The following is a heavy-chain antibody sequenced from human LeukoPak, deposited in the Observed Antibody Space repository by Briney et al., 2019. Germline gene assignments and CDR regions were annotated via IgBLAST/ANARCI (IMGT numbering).Heavy chain of an antibody. Sequence: PSQTLSLTCTVSGGSISSGSYYWSWIRQPAGKGLEWIGRIYTSGSTNYNPSLKSRVTISVDTSKNQFSLKLSSVTAADTAVYYCARDLVVVPAAIPKFYYMDVWGKGTRSPSP. J-gene: IGHJ6*03. CDR3: ARDLVVVPAAIPKFYYMDV. D-gene: IGHD2-2*01. CDR2: IYTSGST. V-gene: IGHV4-61*02. CDR1: GGSISSGSYY.